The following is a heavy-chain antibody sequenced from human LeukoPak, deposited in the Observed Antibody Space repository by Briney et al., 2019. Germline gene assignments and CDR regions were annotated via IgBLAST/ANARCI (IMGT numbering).Heavy chain of an antibody. V-gene: IGHV1-24*01. CDR1: GYILTELS. J-gene: IGHJ6*03. CDR2: FDPENAKT. CDR3: VIMSHTVVPTARIYYYMDI. D-gene: IGHD1-1*01. Sequence: ASVKVSCRVSGYILTELSIHWVRQAPGKGLEWMGSFDPENAKTMSAQTFQGRVTMTEDTSTDAAYMELRSLRSDDTAIYYCVIMSHTVVPTARIYYYMDIWGTGTTVIVSS.